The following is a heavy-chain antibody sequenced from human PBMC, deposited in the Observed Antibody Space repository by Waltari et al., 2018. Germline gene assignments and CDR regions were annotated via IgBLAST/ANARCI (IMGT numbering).Heavy chain of an antibody. J-gene: IGHJ4*02. CDR2: IYSGGST. CDR1: GFSVISNY. D-gene: IGHD1-26*01. Sequence: EVQMVETGGGLIQPGGSLRLSCAVSGFSVISNYMTWVRQPPEKGLEWVSYIYSGGSTYYADSVKGRFTISRDNSKNTLYLQMNNLRAEDTAVYYCARENSGSYGEFDFWGQGTLVTVSS. CDR3: ARENSGSYGEFDF. V-gene: IGHV3-53*02.